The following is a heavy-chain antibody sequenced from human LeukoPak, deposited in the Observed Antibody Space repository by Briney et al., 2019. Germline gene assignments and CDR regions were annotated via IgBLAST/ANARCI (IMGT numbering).Heavy chain of an antibody. Sequence: SETLSLTCAVYGGSFSGYYWSWIRQPPGKGLEWIGEINHSGSTNYNPSLKSRVTISVDTSKNQFSLKLSSVTAADTAVYYCARGSHPLYGDYAWFDPWGQGTLVTVSS. J-gene: IGHJ5*02. D-gene: IGHD4-17*01. CDR3: ARGSHPLYGDYAWFDP. V-gene: IGHV4-34*01. CDR1: GGSFSGYY. CDR2: INHSGST.